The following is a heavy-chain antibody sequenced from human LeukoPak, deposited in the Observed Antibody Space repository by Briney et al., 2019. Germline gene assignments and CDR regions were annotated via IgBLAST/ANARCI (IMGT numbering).Heavy chain of an antibody. Sequence: GGSLRLSCAASGFTFSTFAMSWVRQAPGRGLERVSSITGAGDTTYYPESVKGRFTISRDNSKNTLYLQMNSLRVEDTALYFCVRDRNYYEALQRSYWGQGTLVTVSS. J-gene: IGHJ4*02. D-gene: IGHD3-3*01. CDR1: GFTFSTFA. CDR3: VRDRNYYEALQRSY. V-gene: IGHV3-23*01. CDR2: ITGAGDTT.